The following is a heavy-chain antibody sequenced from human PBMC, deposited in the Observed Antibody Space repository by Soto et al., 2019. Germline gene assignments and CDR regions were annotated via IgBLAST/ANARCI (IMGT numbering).Heavy chain of an antibody. J-gene: IGHJ3*02. Sequence: SETLSLTCTVSGVSISSYYWSWIRQPPGKGLEWIGYIYYSGSTNYNPSLKSRVTISVDTSKNQFSLKLSSVTAADTAVYYCARHVHPSYGFFDIWGQGTMVTVSS. V-gene: IGHV4-59*08. CDR2: IYYSGST. CDR1: GVSISSYY. CDR3: ARHVHPSYGFFDI. D-gene: IGHD5-18*01.